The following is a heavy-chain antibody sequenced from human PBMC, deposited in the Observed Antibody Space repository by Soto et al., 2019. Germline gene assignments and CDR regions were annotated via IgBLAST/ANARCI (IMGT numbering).Heavy chain of an antibody. CDR2: IHSDGSST. J-gene: IGHJ3*01. CDR3: ARGDVGAFDL. CDR1: GVGFSTYG. Sequence: GGSLRLSCAASGVGFSTYGMNWVRQVPGKGLVWVSRIHSDGSSTTYADSVKGRFTISRDNAKNTLYLQMASLRVEDTAVYYCARGDVGAFDLWGQGTMVTVSS. D-gene: IGHD1-26*01. V-gene: IGHV3-74*03.